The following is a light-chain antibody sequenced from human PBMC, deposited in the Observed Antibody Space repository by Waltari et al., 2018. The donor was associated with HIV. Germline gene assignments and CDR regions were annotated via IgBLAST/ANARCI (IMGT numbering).Light chain of an antibody. CDR2: SSS. Sequence: QSVLTQPPSASGTPGQRVTISCSGSSSNIERNTVTWYQKFPGTTPKVVFYSSSRRPSGVPDRFSGVRSGTSAPLAISVLQSEDEAHYYCAAWDDSLDGYVFGPGTEVTVL. J-gene: IGLJ1*01. CDR3: AAWDDSLDGYV. CDR1: SSNIERNT. V-gene: IGLV1-44*01.